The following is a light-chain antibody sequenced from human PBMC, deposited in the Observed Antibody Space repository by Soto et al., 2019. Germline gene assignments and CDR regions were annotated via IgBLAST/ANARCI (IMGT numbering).Light chain of an antibody. CDR3: QSYARSRSVV. CDR1: SSNIGAGYD. CDR2: GNS. J-gene: IGLJ2*01. Sequence: QSVLTQPPSVSGAPGQRVTISCTGSSSNIGAGYDVHWFQQLPGTAPKLLIHGNSNRPSGVPDRFSGSKSGTSASLAITGLQAEDEADYYCQSYARSRSVVFGGGTKLTVL. V-gene: IGLV1-40*01.